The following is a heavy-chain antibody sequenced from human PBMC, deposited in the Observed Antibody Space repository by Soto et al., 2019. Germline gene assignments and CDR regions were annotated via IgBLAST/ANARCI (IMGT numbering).Heavy chain of an antibody. D-gene: IGHD1-26*01. CDR3: ARDEGDGYYYYGMDV. Sequence: GGSLRLSCAASGFTFSSYGMHWVRQAPGKGLEWVAVIWYDGSNKYYADSVKGRFTISRDNSKNTLYLQMNSLRAEDTAVYYCARDEGDGYYYYGMDVWGQGTTVTVSS. J-gene: IGHJ6*02. CDR1: GFTFSSYG. V-gene: IGHV3-33*01. CDR2: IWYDGSNK.